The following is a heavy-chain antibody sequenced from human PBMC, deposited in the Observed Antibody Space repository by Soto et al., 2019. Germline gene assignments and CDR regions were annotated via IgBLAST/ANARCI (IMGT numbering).Heavy chain of an antibody. Sequence: RWSLRLSCSASGFTFSNSGMHWCRQAPGKGLEWVAIIWYDGSNKYYTDSVKGRFTISRDNSKNTLYLQMNSLRAEDTAVYYCARDHVITFGGVTGWFDPWGQGTLVTVSS. V-gene: IGHV3-33*01. CDR1: GFTFSNSG. D-gene: IGHD3-16*01. J-gene: IGHJ5*02. CDR3: ARDHVITFGGVTGWFDP. CDR2: IWYDGSNK.